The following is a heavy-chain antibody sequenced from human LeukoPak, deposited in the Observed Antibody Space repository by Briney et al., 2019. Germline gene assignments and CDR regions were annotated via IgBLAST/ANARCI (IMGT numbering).Heavy chain of an antibody. Sequence: GGSLRLSFESSGFTFSRYWMNWIRQAPVNWLDSVANIKQDGSAKYYVDSVKGRFTISRDNAKNSLYLQMSSLRAEDTAIYFCARDCGSPGPLQLFDYWGQGTLVPVYS. J-gene: IGHJ4*02. CDR1: GFTFSRYW. CDR3: ARDCGSPGPLQLFDY. CDR2: IKQDGSAK. D-gene: IGHD1-7*01. V-gene: IGHV3-7*01.